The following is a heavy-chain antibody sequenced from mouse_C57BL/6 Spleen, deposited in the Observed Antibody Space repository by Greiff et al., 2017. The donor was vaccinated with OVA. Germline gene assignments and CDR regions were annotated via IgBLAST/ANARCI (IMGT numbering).Heavy chain of an antibody. Sequence: VQLQQPGAELVKPGASVKLSCKASGYTFTSYWMHWVKQRPGRGLEWIGRLDPNRGGTKYNAKFKSKATLTGDKPSSTAYLQLSSLTSEDAAVYDGARYYGSSFDYGGQGTTRTVSS. CDR3: ARYYGSSFDY. CDR2: LDPNRGGT. J-gene: IGHJ2*01. CDR1: GYTFTSYW. V-gene: IGHV1-72*01. D-gene: IGHD1-1*01.